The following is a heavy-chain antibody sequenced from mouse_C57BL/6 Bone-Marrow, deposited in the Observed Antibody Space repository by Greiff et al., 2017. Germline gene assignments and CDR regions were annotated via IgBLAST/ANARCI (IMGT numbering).Heavy chain of an antibody. CDR1: GYTFTSYW. V-gene: IGHV1-50*01. Sequence: VKLQQPGAELVKPGASVKLSCKASGYTFTSYWMQWVKQRPGQGLEWIGEIDPSDSYTNYNQKFKGKATLTVDTSSSTAYMQLSSLTSEDSAVYYCARGGNYRFAYWGQGTLVTVSA. CDR3: ARGGNYRFAY. CDR2: IDPSDSYT. J-gene: IGHJ3*01. D-gene: IGHD2-1*01.